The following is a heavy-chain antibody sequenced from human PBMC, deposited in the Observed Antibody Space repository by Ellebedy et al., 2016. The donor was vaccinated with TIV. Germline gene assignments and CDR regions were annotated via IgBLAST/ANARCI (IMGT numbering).Heavy chain of an antibody. CDR3: ARERDPDYAPNFDS. CDR2: IQRDGSEK. D-gene: IGHD4-17*01. CDR1: GFTLSDYW. J-gene: IGHJ4*02. V-gene: IGHV3-7*03. Sequence: GESLKISCAASGFTLSDYWMSWVRQAPGKGLEWVANIQRDGSEKGYVDSVKGRFTISRDNAKNSVYLQMNSLRVEDTAVYYCARERDPDYAPNFDSWGQGTLVTVSS.